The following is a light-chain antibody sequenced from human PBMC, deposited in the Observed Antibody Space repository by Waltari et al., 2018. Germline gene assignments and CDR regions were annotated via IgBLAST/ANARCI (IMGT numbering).Light chain of an antibody. CDR3: MQGTHWPYT. CDR1: QSLVRSDGNTH. V-gene: IGKV2-30*02. CDR2: RVS. J-gene: IGKJ2*01. Sequence: DVVMTQSPLSLPVTPGQAASISCKSSQSLVRSDGNTHLNWFQQRPGQSPRRLIYRVSNRDSGVPDRFSGSGSGTDFTLKISRVEAEDVGVYYCMQGTHWPYTFGQGTKLDIK.